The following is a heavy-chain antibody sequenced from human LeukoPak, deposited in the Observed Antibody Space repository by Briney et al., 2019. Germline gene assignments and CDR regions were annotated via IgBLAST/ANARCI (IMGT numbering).Heavy chain of an antibody. J-gene: IGHJ4*02. Sequence: PSETLSLTCTVSGDSISRYYWSWIRQPPGKGLEWIGYIYYSGSTNYNPSLKSRVTISVDTSKNQFSLKLSSVTAADTAVYYCARGVVITFGGAADYWGQGTLVTVSS. V-gene: IGHV4-59*01. D-gene: IGHD3-16*01. CDR2: IYYSGST. CDR1: GDSISRYY. CDR3: ARGVVITFGGAADY.